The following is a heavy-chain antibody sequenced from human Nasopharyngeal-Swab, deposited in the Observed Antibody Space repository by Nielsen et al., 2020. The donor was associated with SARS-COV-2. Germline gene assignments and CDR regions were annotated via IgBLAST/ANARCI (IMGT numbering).Heavy chain of an antibody. CDR1: GFTFSDSA. Sequence: GESLKISCAASGFTFSDSAIHWVRQASGKGLEWVGRIRSKGNTYETAYAASVKGRFIIFRDDPTNTAYLQMNSLKTEDTAVYYCTRCGGGCYSGRDYWGQGTLVTVSS. D-gene: IGHD2-15*01. CDR3: TRCGGGCYSGRDY. CDR2: IRSKGNTYET. J-gene: IGHJ4*02. V-gene: IGHV3-73*01.